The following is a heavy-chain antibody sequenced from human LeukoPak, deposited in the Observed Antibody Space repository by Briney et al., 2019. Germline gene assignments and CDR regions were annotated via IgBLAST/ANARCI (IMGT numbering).Heavy chain of an antibody. V-gene: IGHV3-74*01. D-gene: IGHD3-16*01. CDR2: INSDGSST. CDR1: GFSFRSCW. Sequence: GGSLRLSCAASGFSFRSCWMHWVRQAPGKGLVWVSRINSDGSSTSYADSVKGRFTISRDNAKNTLYLQMNSLTAEDTAMYYCARDYTEYFQHWGQGTLVSVSS. J-gene: IGHJ1*01. CDR3: ARDYTEYFQH.